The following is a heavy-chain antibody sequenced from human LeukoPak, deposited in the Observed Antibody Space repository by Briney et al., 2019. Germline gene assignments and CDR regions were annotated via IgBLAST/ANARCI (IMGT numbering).Heavy chain of an antibody. CDR3: AKVGRIAVAGQLDY. Sequence: GGSLRLPCAASGFTFSSYAMNWVRQAPGKGLEWVSGISDTGSGTHYADSVKGRFTISRDNSKNTLYLQMNSLRAEDTAVYYCAKVGRIAVAGQLDYWGQGTLVTVSS. CDR2: ISDTGSGT. V-gene: IGHV3-23*01. CDR1: GFTFSSYA. D-gene: IGHD6-19*01. J-gene: IGHJ4*02.